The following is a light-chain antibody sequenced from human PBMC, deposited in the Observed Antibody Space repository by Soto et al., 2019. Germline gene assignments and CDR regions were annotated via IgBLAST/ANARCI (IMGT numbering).Light chain of an antibody. J-gene: IGLJ2*01. V-gene: IGLV2-23*03. CDR1: SSDVGSYKL. Sequence: QSVLTQPASVSGSPGQSITISCTGTSSDVGSYKLVSWYQQHPGKAPKLMIYEGSKRAAGVSNRFSGYKSGNTASLTISGLQAEDEADYYCCSYAGSSTFGVFGGGTKLTVL. CDR2: EGS. CDR3: CSYAGSSTFGV.